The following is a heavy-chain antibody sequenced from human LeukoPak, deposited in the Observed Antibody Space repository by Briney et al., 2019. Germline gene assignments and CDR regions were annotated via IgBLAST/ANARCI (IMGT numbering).Heavy chain of an antibody. CDR3: AKAVTPNYDSSGYSAIDY. Sequence: PGGSLRLSCAASGFTFDDYAMNWVRQAPGKGLEWVSSISSSSSYIYYADSVEGRFTISRDNAKNSLYLQMNSLRAEDTAVYYCAKAVTPNYDSSGYSAIDYWGQGTLVTVSS. CDR2: ISSSSSYI. CDR1: GFTFDDYA. V-gene: IGHV3-21*01. D-gene: IGHD3-22*01. J-gene: IGHJ4*02.